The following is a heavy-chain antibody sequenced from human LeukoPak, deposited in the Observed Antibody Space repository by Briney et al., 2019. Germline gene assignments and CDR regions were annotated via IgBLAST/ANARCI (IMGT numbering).Heavy chain of an antibody. CDR3: ARAWYYYDTSGYHYYFDY. Sequence: PSETLSLTCTVSGGSISSGSYYWSWIRQPPGKGLEWIGYIYYSGNTNYNPSLKSRVTISVDTSKNQFSLRLSSVTAADTAVYYCARAWYYYDTSGYHYYFDYWGQGTLVTVSS. D-gene: IGHD3-22*01. CDR1: GGSISSGSYY. CDR2: IYYSGNT. V-gene: IGHV4-61*01. J-gene: IGHJ4*02.